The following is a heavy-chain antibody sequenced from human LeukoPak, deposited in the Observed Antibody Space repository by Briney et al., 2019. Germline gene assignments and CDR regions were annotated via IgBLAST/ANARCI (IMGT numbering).Heavy chain of an antibody. J-gene: IGHJ4*02. V-gene: IGHV3-30*02. CDR2: IRYDGSNK. CDR1: GFTFSSYG. D-gene: IGHD3-22*01. Sequence: PGGSLRLSCAASGFTFSSYGMHWVRQAPGKGLEWVAFIRYDGSNKYYADSVKGRFTISRDNSKNTLYLQMNSLRAEDTAVYYCASLDYDSSGYEGYWGQGTLVTVSS. CDR3: ASLDYDSSGYEGY.